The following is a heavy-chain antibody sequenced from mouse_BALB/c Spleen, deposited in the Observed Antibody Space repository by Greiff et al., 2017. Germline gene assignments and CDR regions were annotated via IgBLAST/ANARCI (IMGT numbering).Heavy chain of an antibody. Sequence: QVQLQQSGPGLVAPSQSLSITCTVSGFSLTSYGVHWVRQPPGKGLEWLGVIWAGGSTNYNSALMSRLSISKDNSKSQVFLKMNSLQTDDTAMYYCASLRIYYDYDDYAMDYWGQGTSVTVSS. V-gene: IGHV2-9*02. CDR2: IWAGGST. CDR1: GFSLTSYG. D-gene: IGHD2-4*01. J-gene: IGHJ4*01. CDR3: ASLRIYYDYDDYAMDY.